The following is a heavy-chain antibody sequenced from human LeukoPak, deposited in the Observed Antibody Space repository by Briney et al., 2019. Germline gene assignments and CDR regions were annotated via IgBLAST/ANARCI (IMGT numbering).Heavy chain of an antibody. CDR3: AASDPRPMVRALDI. D-gene: IGHD3-10*01. CDR2: ISYDGSNK. V-gene: IGHV3-30*03. J-gene: IGHJ3*02. Sequence: GGSLRLSCAASGFTFSSYGMHWVRQAPGKGLEWVAVISYDGSNKYYADSVKGRFTISRDNSKNTLYRQMNSLRAEHTAVYYCAASDPRPMVRALDIWGQGTMVTVSS. CDR1: GFTFSSYG.